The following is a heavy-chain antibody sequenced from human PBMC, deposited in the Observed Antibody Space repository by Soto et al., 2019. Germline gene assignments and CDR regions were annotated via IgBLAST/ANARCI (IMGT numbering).Heavy chain of an antibody. J-gene: IGHJ4*02. CDR1: GGSISRSVYY. D-gene: IGHD1-1*01. Sequence: QVQLQESGPGLVKSSQTLSLTCSVSGGSISRSVYYWTWLRQHPGKGLEWIGHIYYAGSTYSNPSLKSRLAMSLDTSKNQFSLKVSSVTAADTAVYYCARCLTTLYYFDSWGQGTLVSVSS. CDR2: IYYAGST. CDR3: ARCLTTLYYFDS. V-gene: IGHV4-31*03.